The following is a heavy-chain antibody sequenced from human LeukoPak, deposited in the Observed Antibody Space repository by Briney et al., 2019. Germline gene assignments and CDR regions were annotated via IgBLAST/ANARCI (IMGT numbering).Heavy chain of an antibody. D-gene: IGHD3-22*01. J-gene: IGHJ4*02. Sequence: PGGSLRLSCAASGFTFSSYWMTWVRQAPGKGLEWVANIKQDGSEKYYVDSVKGRFTISRDNAKNSLYLQMNSLRAEDTAVYYCARGRGSSAHYPYYFGYWGQGTLVTVSS. V-gene: IGHV3-7*01. CDR1: GFTFSSYW. CDR2: IKQDGSEK. CDR3: ARGRGSSAHYPYYFGY.